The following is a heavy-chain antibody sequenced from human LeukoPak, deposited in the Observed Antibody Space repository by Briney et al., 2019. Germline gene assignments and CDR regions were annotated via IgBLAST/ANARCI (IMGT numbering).Heavy chain of an antibody. CDR3: ARRSSSGSYYRPFDY. D-gene: IGHD1-26*01. Sequence: GGSLRLSCAASGFTFSSHEMNWVRQAPGKGLEWVSYISSSGSTIYYADSVEGRFTISRDNAKNSLYLQMNSLRAEDTAVYYCARRSSSGSYYRPFDYWGQGTLVTVSS. J-gene: IGHJ4*02. CDR2: ISSSGSTI. CDR1: GFTFSSHE. V-gene: IGHV3-48*03.